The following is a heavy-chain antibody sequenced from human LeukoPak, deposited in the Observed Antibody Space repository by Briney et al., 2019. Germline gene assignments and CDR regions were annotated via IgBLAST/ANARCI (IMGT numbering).Heavy chain of an antibody. J-gene: IGHJ4*02. CDR3: ARTTVTTVPY. V-gene: IGHV3-21*01. D-gene: IGHD4-17*01. Sequence: GGSLRLSCAASVFTFSSYSMNWVREAPGKGLEWVSSISNSSSYIYYAYSVKGRFTIPRDNAKNSLYLQMNSLRAEDTAVYYCARTTVTTVPYWGQGTLVTVSS. CDR1: VFTFSSYS. CDR2: ISNSSSYI.